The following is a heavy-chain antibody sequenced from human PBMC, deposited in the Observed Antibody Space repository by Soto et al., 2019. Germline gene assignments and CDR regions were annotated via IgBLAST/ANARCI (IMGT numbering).Heavy chain of an antibody. CDR1: GFTFRNAW. CDR2: LKSKVDGGTT. D-gene: IGHD6-19*01. J-gene: IGHJ6*02. CDR3: TTGGSPWYYYYRRDV. V-gene: IGHV3-15*01. Sequence: WSLRLSCAASGFTFRNAWMSWVRQAPGKXLEWVGRLKSKVDGGTTEYAASVKGRFTMSRDDSMDTFYLQMNRLKTEDTAVYYCTTGGSPWYYYYRRDVWGQGTTVTVSS.